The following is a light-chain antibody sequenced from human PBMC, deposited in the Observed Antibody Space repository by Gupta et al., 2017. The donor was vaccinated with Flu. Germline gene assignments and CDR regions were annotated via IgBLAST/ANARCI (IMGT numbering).Light chain of an antibody. J-gene: IGKJ2*01. V-gene: IGKV1-9*01. CDR2: AAS. CDR3: QQLNNYPYT. CDR1: QGIYSY. Sequence: DIQLTQSPSFLSASVGDRVTITCRASQGIYSYLAWYQQKPGKAPKLLIYAASTLQSGVPSRFSGSGSGTEFTLTISSLQPEDSATYYCQQLNNYPYTFGQGTKLEIK.